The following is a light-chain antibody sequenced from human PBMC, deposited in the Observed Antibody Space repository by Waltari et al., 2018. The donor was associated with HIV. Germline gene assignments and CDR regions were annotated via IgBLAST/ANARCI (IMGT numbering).Light chain of an antibody. V-gene: IGKV2-28*01. Sequence: DIVMTQSPLSLSVTHGEPASISVMSNQSPLKSNGYFYLDWYLQKPGQSPQRLIYLGSNRASGVPDRFSGSGSATDFTLKISRVEAEDVGTYYCMQALESPLTFGGGTRVEIK. J-gene: IGKJ4*01. CDR2: LGS. CDR3: MQALESPLT. CDR1: QSPLKSNGYFY.